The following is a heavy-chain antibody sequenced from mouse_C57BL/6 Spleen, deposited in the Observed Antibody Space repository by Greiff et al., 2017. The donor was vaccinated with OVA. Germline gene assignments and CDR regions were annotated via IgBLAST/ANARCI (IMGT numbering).Heavy chain of an antibody. CDR2: INPNNGGT. V-gene: IGHV1-26*01. CDR1: GYTFTDYY. CDR3: AGIRGYFDV. J-gene: IGHJ1*03. Sequence: VQLQQSGPELVKPGASVKISCKASGYTFTDYYMNWVKQSHGKSLEWIGDINPNNGGTSYNQKFKGKATLTVDKSSSTAYMELRSLTSEDSAVYYCAGIRGYFDVWGTGTTVTVSS.